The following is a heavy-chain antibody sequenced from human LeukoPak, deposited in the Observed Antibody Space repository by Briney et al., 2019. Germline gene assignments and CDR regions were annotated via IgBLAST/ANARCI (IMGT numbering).Heavy chain of an antibody. V-gene: IGHV3-64D*06. J-gene: IGHJ3*02. CDR3: VEDRSVYTYGGAFDI. CDR2: ISTNGGST. Sequence: GGSLRLSCSASGFSFSTYAMHWVRQAPGKGLEYVSAISTNGGSTYYADSVKGRFTISRDNSKNTLYLQMSSLRAEDTAVYYCVEDRSVYTYGGAFDIWGQGTMVTVSS. CDR1: GFSFSTYA. D-gene: IGHD5-18*01.